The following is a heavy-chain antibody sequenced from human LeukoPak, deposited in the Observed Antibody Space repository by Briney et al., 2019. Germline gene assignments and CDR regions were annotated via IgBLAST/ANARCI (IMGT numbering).Heavy chain of an antibody. D-gene: IGHD3-10*01. CDR2: INHNGNT. Sequence: SETLSLTCAVYGGSFSGYHWNWIRQAPGKGLEWIGEINHNGNTNYNPSLKGRVTISVDTSKNQFSLKLNSVTAADTAVYYCTRRSYDSGSYYDVWYFDYWGQGTLVTVSS. V-gene: IGHV4-34*01. CDR1: GGSFSGYH. J-gene: IGHJ4*02. CDR3: TRRSYDSGSYYDVWYFDY.